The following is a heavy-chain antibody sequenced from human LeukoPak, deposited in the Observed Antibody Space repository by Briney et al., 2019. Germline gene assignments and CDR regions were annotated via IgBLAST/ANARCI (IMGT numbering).Heavy chain of an antibody. J-gene: IGHJ3*02. D-gene: IGHD5-24*01. CDR1: GFTFSSYE. CDR3: ARESWHQRAFGI. CDR2: ISSGGSTI. V-gene: IGHV3-48*03. Sequence: PGGSLRLSCAASGFTFSSYEMNWVRQAPGKGLEWVSYISSGGSTIYYADSVKGRFTISRDNAKNSLYLQMNSLRAEDTAVYYCARESWHQRAFGIWGQGTMVTVSS.